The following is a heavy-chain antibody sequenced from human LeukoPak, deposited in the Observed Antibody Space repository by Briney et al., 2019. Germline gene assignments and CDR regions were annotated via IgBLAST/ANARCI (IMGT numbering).Heavy chain of an antibody. CDR1: GGSISSSSYY. CDR2: IYYSGST. D-gene: IGHD1-26*01. CDR3: ASHRTESGSYYWFDP. V-gene: IGHV4-39*07. Sequence: SETLSLTCTVSGGSISSSSYYWGWVRQPPGKGLEWIGSIYYSGSTYYNPSLKSRVTISVDTSKNQFSLKLSSVTAADTAVYYCASHRTESGSYYWFDPWGQGTLVTVSS. J-gene: IGHJ5*02.